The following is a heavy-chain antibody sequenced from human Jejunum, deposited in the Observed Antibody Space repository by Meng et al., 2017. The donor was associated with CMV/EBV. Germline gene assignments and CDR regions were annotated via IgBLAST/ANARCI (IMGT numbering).Heavy chain of an antibody. CDR1: GDYD. CDR3: ARGAQLLPPPTYYYYGLDV. V-gene: IGHV4-30-4*08. J-gene: IGHJ6*02. CDR2: RYYSRNT. D-gene: IGHD5-18*01. Sequence: GDYDWSWLRQRAGKGPEWIGYRYYSRNTYYNPSLKRRVTRSVDTSKNQFSLRLTSMTAADTAVYYCARGAQLLPPPTYYYYGLDVWGQGTTVTVSS.